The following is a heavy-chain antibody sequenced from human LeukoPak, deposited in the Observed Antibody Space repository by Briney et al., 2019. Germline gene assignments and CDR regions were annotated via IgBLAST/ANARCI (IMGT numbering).Heavy chain of an antibody. J-gene: IGHJ4*02. CDR2: IYYSGYT. CDR3: ASSSAMVTHSFDY. Sequence: SETLSLTCTVSGGSISSYYWSWIRQPPGKGLEWIGYIYYSGYTNYNPSLKSRVTISVDTSKNQFSLKLSSVTAADTAVYYCASSSAMVTHSFDYWGQGTLVTVSS. CDR1: GGSISSYY. D-gene: IGHD5-18*01. V-gene: IGHV4-59*08.